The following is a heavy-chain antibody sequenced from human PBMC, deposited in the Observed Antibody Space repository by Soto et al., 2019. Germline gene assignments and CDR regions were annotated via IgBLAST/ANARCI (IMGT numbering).Heavy chain of an antibody. D-gene: IGHD6-13*01. CDR3: ARDGSIAAAGTSYYYGMDV. CDR1: GFTFSSYG. V-gene: IGHV3-33*01. J-gene: IGHJ6*02. Sequence: GSLRLSCAASGFTFSSYGMHWVRQAPGKGLEWVAVIWYDGSNKYYADSVKGRFTISRDNSKNTLYLQMNSLRAEDTAVYYCARDGSIAAAGTSYYYGMDVWGQGTTVTVSS. CDR2: IWYDGSNK.